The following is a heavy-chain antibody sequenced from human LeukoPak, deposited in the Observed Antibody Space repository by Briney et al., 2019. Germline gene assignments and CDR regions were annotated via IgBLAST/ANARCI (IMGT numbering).Heavy chain of an antibody. J-gene: IGHJ3*02. CDR3: ARVMFSGFSAFDI. CDR1: GGSISGYY. CDR2: IYYSGNT. Sequence: SETLSLTCTVSGGSISGYYWSWIRQPPGKGLEWIGYIYYSGNTNYNPSLKSRVTISVDTSKNQFSLKLSSVTAADTAVYYCARVMFSGFSAFDIWGQGTMVTVSS. D-gene: IGHD3-10*02. V-gene: IGHV4-59*12.